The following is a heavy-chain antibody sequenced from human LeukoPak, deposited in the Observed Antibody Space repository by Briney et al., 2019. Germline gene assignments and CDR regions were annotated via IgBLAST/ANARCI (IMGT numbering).Heavy chain of an antibody. CDR1: GGTFSNHA. D-gene: IGHD6-13*01. Sequence: GASVKVSCKASGGTFSNHAISWVRQAPGQGLEWMGVIIPISGTANYAQKFKGRVTITADASTSTVYMELSSLTSDDTAVYYCARWAGDSSAWYPALFDYWGQGTLVTVSS. CDR2: IIPISGTA. CDR3: ARWAGDSSAWYPALFDY. V-gene: IGHV1-69*13. J-gene: IGHJ4*02.